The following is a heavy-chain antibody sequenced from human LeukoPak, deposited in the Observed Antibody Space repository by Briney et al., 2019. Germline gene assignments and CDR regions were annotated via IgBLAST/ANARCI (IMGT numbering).Heavy chain of an antibody. J-gene: IGHJ4*02. CDR2: ISNDATGRVQ. CDR1: GFTFSSYT. Sequence: GGSLRLSCAVSGFTFSSYTFHWVRQTPGKGLEWVAVISNDATGRVQYYADSVKGRFTISRDNSKNTLYLQMNSLRAEDTAVYYCAKARHYDSRATHYWGQGTLVTVSS. CDR3: AKARHYDSRATHY. V-gene: IGHV3-30*07. D-gene: IGHD3-22*01.